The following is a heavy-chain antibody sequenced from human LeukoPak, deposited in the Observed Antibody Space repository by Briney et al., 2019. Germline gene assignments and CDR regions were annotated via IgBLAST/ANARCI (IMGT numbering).Heavy chain of an antibody. V-gene: IGHV3-21*01. D-gene: IGHD2-8*01. J-gene: IGHJ4*02. CDR3: AGHCTNGVCYRKRRINDDY. Sequence: GGSLRLSCAASGFTFSSYSMNWVRQAPGKGLEWVSSISSSSSYIYYADSVKGRFTISRDNAKNSLYLQMNSLRAEDTAVYYCAGHCTNGVCYRKRRINDDYWGQGTLVTVSS. CDR1: GFTFSSYS. CDR2: ISSSSSYI.